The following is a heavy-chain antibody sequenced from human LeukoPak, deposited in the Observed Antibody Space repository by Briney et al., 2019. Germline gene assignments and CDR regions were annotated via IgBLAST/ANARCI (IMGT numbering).Heavy chain of an antibody. V-gene: IGHV3-21*01. CDR3: ARDQYDFWSGYYFQH. J-gene: IGHJ1*01. Sequence: GGSLRLSCAASGFTFSSYSMNWVRQAPGKGLEWVPSISSSSSYIYYADSVKGRFTISRDNAKNSLYLQMNSLRAEDTAVYYCARDQYDFWSGYYFQHWGQGTLVTVSS. CDR2: ISSSSSYI. D-gene: IGHD3-3*01. CDR1: GFTFSSYS.